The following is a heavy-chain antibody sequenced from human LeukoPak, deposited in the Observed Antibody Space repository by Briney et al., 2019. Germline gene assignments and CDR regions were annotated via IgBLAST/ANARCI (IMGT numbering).Heavy chain of an antibody. J-gene: IGHJ4*02. V-gene: IGHV4-34*01. D-gene: IGHD5-24*01. Sequence: PSETLSLTCTVSGGSISSYYWSWIRQPPGKGLEWIGEINHSGSTNYNPSLKSRVTISVDTSKNQFSLKLSSVTAADTAVYYCARGRRRDGYKTDYWGQGTWSPSPQ. CDR3: ARGRRRDGYKTDY. CDR1: GGSISSYY. CDR2: INHSGST.